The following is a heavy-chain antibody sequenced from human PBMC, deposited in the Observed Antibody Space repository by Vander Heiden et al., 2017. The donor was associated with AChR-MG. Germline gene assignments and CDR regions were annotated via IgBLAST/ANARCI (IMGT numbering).Heavy chain of an antibody. V-gene: IGHV1-18*04. D-gene: IGHD4-17*01. CDR2: ISASNGNT. CDR1: GYSFIDYG. Sequence: QVQLVQSGAEVKKPGASVKVSCKASGYSFIDYGISWVRQAPGQGLEWLAWISASNGNTDYAQNVQDRLTVTTDTSTNTAYMELRSLKSDDTAIYYCVRDTVTTFGGDYWGQGTLVSVSS. J-gene: IGHJ4*02. CDR3: VRDTVTTFGGDY.